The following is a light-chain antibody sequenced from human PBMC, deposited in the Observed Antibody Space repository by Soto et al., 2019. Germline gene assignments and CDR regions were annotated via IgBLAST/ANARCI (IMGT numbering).Light chain of an antibody. CDR1: TSNIGAGYD. V-gene: IGLV1-40*01. Sequence: QSVLTQPPSASGTPGQTVTISCSGSTSNIGAGYDLHWYQQLPGTAPKLLIYDNTNRPSGVPDRFSGSKSGTSASLAIAGLQAEDEADYYCQSYDSSLSAYVFGTGTKVTVL. J-gene: IGLJ1*01. CDR2: DNT. CDR3: QSYDSSLSAYV.